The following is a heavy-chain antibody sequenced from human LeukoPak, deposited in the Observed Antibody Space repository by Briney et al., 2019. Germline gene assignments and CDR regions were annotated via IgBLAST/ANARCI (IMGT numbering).Heavy chain of an antibody. Sequence: RAGGSLRLSCAASGFTVSSNYMSWVRQAPGKGLEWVSVIYSGGSTYYADSVKGRFTISRDNSKNTLYLQMNSLRVEDTAVYYCASNYYDSSGYHYYFDYWGQGTLVTVSS. D-gene: IGHD3-22*01. CDR1: GFTVSSNY. V-gene: IGHV3-53*01. J-gene: IGHJ4*02. CDR2: IYSGGST. CDR3: ASNYYDSSGYHYYFDY.